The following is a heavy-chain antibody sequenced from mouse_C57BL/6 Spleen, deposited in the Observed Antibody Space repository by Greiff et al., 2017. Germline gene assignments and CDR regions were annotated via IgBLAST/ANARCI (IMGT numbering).Heavy chain of an antibody. Sequence: EVQVVESGGGLVKPGGSLKLSCAASGFTFSDYGMHWVRQAPEKGLEWVAYISSGSSTIYYADTVKGRFTISRDNAKNTLFLQMTSLRSEDTAMYYCARGRWLPYYYAMDYWGQGTSVTVSS. CDR3: ARGRWLPYYYAMDY. J-gene: IGHJ4*01. CDR1: GFTFSDYG. CDR2: ISSGSSTI. V-gene: IGHV5-17*01. D-gene: IGHD2-3*01.